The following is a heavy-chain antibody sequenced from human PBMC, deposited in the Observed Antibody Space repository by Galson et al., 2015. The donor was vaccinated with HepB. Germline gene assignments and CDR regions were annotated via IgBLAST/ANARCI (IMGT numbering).Heavy chain of an antibody. D-gene: IGHD1-7*01. CDR2: LSGHAGST. CDR1: GYTFTSYG. J-gene: IGHJ6*02. Sequence: SVKVSCKASGYTFTSYGLSWVRQAPGQGLEWMGWLSGHAGSTNYAQKFQGSVTMTTDTSTSTAYMDLRGLTSEDTDVYYCARDSRLELRYKDYYSYGMDVWGQGATVIVSS. CDR3: ARDSRLELRYKDYYSYGMDV. V-gene: IGHV1-18*01.